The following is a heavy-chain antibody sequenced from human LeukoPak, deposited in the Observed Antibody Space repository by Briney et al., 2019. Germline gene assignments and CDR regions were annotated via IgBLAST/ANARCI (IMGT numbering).Heavy chain of an antibody. CDR1: GFTFSSYL. D-gene: IGHD3-10*01. V-gene: IGHV3-7*01. CDR3: ATEYNYYGSGSWVDY. J-gene: IGHJ4*02. CDR2: IKQDGSEK. Sequence: GGSLRLSCAASGFTFSSYLMSWVRQAPGKGLEWVANIKQDGSEKYYVDSVKGRFTISRDNAKNSLYLQMNSLRAEDTAVYYCATEYNYYGSGSWVDYWGREPGSPSPQ.